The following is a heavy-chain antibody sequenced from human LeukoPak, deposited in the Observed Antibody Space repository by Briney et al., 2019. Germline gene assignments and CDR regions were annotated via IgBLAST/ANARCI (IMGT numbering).Heavy chain of an antibody. J-gene: IGHJ5*02. Sequence: GASVKVSCKASGYTFTGYYMHWVRQAPGQRLEWMGWINAGNGNTKYSQKFQGRVTLTRDTSISTAYMEVSSLRPEDTAVYYCARPPRTTGWYLSCFDPWGQGTLVTVSS. D-gene: IGHD6-19*01. CDR1: GYTFTGYY. CDR3: ARPPRTTGWYLSCFDP. CDR2: INAGNGNT. V-gene: IGHV1-3*01.